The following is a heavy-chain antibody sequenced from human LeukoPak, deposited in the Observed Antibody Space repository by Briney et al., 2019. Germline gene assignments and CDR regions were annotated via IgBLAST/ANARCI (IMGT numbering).Heavy chain of an antibody. D-gene: IGHD2-21*02. J-gene: IGHJ5*02. CDR1: GFTFSSYA. Sequence: GGSLRLSCAASGFTFSSYAMSWVRQAPGRGLEWVSLISSSGGSTYYAGTVKGRFTISRDNSKNTLYLQMNSLRAEDTAIYYCAKDGPTAIPSWFDPWGQGTLVTVSS. V-gene: IGHV3-23*01. CDR3: AKDGPTAIPSWFDP. CDR2: ISSSGGST.